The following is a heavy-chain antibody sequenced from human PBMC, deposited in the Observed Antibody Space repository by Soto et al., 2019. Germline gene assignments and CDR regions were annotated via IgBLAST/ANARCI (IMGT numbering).Heavy chain of an antibody. V-gene: IGHV4-34*01. CDR3: ARSREQWLVDAFDI. J-gene: IGHJ3*02. Sequence: SETLSLTCVVYGGSLTGYYWSWIRQPPGGGLEWIGEINPTGSPKYNPSLMSRVTISVDTSKNQFSMKLSSVTAADTAAFYCARSREQWLVDAFDIWGQGTMVTVSS. CDR2: INPTGSP. D-gene: IGHD6-19*01. CDR1: GGSLTGYY.